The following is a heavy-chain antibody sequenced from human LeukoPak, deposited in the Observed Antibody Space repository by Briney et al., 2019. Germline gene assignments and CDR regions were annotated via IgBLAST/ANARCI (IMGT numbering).Heavy chain of an antibody. CDR1: GGTFSSYA. CDR2: IIPIFGTA. Sequence: EASVKVSCKASGGTFSSYAISWVRQAPGQGLEWMGGIIPIFGTANYAQKFQGRVTITADESTSTAYMELSSLRSEDTAVYYCARMNCGGDCYSPKSYYYYGMDVWGQGTTVTVSS. J-gene: IGHJ6*02. CDR3: ARMNCGGDCYSPKSYYYYGMDV. D-gene: IGHD2-21*02. V-gene: IGHV1-69*13.